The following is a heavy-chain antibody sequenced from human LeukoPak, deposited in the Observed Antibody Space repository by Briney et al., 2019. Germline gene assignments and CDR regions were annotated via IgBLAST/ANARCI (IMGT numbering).Heavy chain of an antibody. CDR1: GYTFTSYY. Sequence: ASVKVSCKASGYTFTSYYMHWVRQAPGQGLEWMGIINPSGGSTSYAQKFQGRVTMTRDTSTSTVYMELSSLRSEDEAVYYCGRLVLENAAMATGWFDPWGQGTLVTVSS. CDR2: INPSGGST. V-gene: IGHV1-46*01. CDR3: GRLVLENAAMATGWFDP. J-gene: IGHJ5*02. D-gene: IGHD5-18*01.